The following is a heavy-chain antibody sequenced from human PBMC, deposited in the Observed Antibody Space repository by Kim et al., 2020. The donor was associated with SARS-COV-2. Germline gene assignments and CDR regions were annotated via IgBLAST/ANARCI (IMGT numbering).Heavy chain of an antibody. CDR2: INHSGST. D-gene: IGHD3-10*01. V-gene: IGHV4-34*01. CDR3: ARRGMIRESAIDY. Sequence: SETLSLTCAVYVGSFSGYYWTWIRQSPGKGLEWIGEINHSGSTNYNPSLKSRVTISVDTSKNQFSLQLSSVTAADTAVYYCARRGMIRESAIDYWGQGTLVTVSS. CDR1: VGSFSGYY. J-gene: IGHJ4*02.